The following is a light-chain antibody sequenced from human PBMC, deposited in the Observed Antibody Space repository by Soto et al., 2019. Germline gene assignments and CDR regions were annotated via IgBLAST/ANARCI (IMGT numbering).Light chain of an antibody. CDR3: QQYNNWPPMIT. CDR1: ESISKS. Sequence: DIQMTQSPSTLSASVGDRVTITCRASESISKSLAWYQQKPGEAPKLLIYDASSLASGVPSRFSGSGSGTEFTLTISSLQSEDFAVYYCQQYNNWPPMITFGQGTRLEIK. CDR2: DAS. V-gene: IGKV1-5*01. J-gene: IGKJ5*01.